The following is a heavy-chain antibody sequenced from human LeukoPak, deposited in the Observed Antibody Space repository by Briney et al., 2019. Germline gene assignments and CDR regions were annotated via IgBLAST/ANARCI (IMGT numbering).Heavy chain of an antibody. D-gene: IGHD3-22*01. CDR1: GYTFTGYY. Sequence: ASVKVSCKASGYTFTGYYMHWVRQAPGQGLEWMGWINPNSGGTKYQGRVTMTRDTSISTAYMELSRLRSDDTAVYYCARDPPRKLLYYYDSSGYYDAFDIWGQGTMVTVSS. V-gene: IGHV1-2*02. CDR3: ARDPPRKLLYYYDSSGYYDAFDI. J-gene: IGHJ3*02. CDR2: INPNSGGT.